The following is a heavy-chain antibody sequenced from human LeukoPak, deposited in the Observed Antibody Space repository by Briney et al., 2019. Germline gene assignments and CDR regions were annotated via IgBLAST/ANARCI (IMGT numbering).Heavy chain of an antibody. CDR3: AKDHRLLWFGELLRLDAFDI. J-gene: IGHJ3*02. Sequence: HTGGSLRLSCAASEFTFSSYAMSWVRQAPGKGLEWVSSISGSGGNTYYVDSVKGRFTISRDNSKNTLYLQMNSLRAEDTAVYYCAKDHRLLWFGELLRLDAFDIWGQGTMVTVSS. V-gene: IGHV3-23*01. CDR2: ISGSGGNT. CDR1: EFTFSSYA. D-gene: IGHD3-10*01.